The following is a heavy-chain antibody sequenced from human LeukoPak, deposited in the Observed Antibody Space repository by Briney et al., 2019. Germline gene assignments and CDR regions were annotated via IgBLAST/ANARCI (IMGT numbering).Heavy chain of an antibody. D-gene: IGHD3-22*01. V-gene: IGHV1-18*01. CDR3: ARGGYYYDSSGYRFDY. CDR2: MSAYNGDT. CDR1: GYTFTIYG. Sequence: SVXVSCKASGYTFTIYGITWVRQAPGQGLEWMGWMSAYNGDTNYAQKLQGRVTMTTDTATSTAYMELRSLRSDDTAMYYCARGGYYYDSSGYRFDYWGQGTLVTVSS. J-gene: IGHJ4*02.